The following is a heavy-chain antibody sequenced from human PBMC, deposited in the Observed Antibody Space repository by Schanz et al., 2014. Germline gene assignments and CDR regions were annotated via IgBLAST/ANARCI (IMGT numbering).Heavy chain of an antibody. J-gene: IGHJ6*03. CDR2: MNPNSGDT. CDR3: ARVSMEFERGKSYYYYMDV. Sequence: QVQLVQSGGEMKKPGASVKVSCRASGYPFTSDDITWVRQAPGQGLEWMGWMNPNSGDTGYPRKFQDRVTMTRNTSISTAYMELNSLTSEDTAVYYCARVSMEFERGKSYYYYMDVWGRGTTVTVSS. D-gene: IGHD3-10*01. V-gene: IGHV1-8*01. CDR1: GYPFTSDD.